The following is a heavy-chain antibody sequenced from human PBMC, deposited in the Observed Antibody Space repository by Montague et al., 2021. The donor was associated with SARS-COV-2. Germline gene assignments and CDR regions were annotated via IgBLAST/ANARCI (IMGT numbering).Heavy chain of an antibody. CDR2: IYYSGIT. Sequence: IYYSGITYYNPSLQSRVSISVDTSTKQLSLRLSSVTASDTAVYYCASSSYSSRWYYFDHWGQGTLVAVSS. D-gene: IGHD6-13*01. J-gene: IGHJ4*02. CDR3: ASSSYSSRWYYFDH. V-gene: IGHV4-39*01.